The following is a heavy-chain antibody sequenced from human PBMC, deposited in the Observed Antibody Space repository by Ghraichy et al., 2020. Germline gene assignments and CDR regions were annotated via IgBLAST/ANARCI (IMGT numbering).Heavy chain of an antibody. Sequence: SGPTLVKPTQTLTLTCTFSGFSLTTSAVGVGWIRQAPGKALEWLALIYWDDDKRYSPSLRSRLTITKDTSKNQVVLTMTNMDPVDTGTYYCAHRLRTPMIVVTDVFDFWGQGTMVTVSS. CDR3: AHRLRTPMIVVTDVFDF. CDR1: GFSLTTSAVG. J-gene: IGHJ3*01. V-gene: IGHV2-5*02. CDR2: IYWDDDK. D-gene: IGHD3-22*01.